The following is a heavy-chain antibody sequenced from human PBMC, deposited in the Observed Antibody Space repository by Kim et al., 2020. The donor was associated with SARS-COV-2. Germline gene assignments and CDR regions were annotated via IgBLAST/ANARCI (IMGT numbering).Heavy chain of an antibody. J-gene: IGHJ3*01. Sequence: SVTARLTTPRDSSTNTLYLQMSSLRADDTAIYYCARRGGSNGWGDFDLWGQGTMVTVSS. CDR3: ARRGGSNGWGDFDL. V-gene: IGHV3-23*01. D-gene: IGHD6-19*01.